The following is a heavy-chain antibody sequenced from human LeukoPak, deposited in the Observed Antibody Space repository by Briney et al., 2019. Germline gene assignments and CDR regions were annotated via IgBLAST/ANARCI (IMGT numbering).Heavy chain of an antibody. CDR3: ARDLVSASWFDP. D-gene: IGHD5/OR15-5a*01. CDR1: GGSISSYY. Sequence: SETLSLTCTVSGGSISSYYWSWIRQPAGKGLERIGRIYTSGSTNYNPSLKSRVTMSVDTSKNQFSPKLSSVTAADTAVYYCARDLVSASWFDPWGQGTLVTVSS. J-gene: IGHJ5*02. CDR2: IYTSGST. V-gene: IGHV4-4*07.